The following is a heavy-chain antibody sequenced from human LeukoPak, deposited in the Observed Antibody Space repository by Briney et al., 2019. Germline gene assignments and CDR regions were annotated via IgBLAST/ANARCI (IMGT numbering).Heavy chain of an antibody. CDR1: GGSFSGYY. J-gene: IGHJ5*02. V-gene: IGHV4-34*01. CDR3: ASRCVSSEVVIIPTAKNSWFDP. D-gene: IGHD3-3*01. Sequence: SETLSLTCAVYGGSFSGYYWSWVRQPPGKGLEWIGEINHSGSTNYNPSLKSRVTISADTSKNQFSLKLTSVTAADTAVYYCASRCVSSEVVIIPTAKNSWFDPWGQGTLVTVSS. CDR2: INHSGST.